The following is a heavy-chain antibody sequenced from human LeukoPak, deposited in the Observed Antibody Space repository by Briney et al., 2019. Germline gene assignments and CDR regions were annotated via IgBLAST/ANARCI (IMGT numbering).Heavy chain of an antibody. D-gene: IGHD3-22*01. CDR2: IYYSGST. J-gene: IGHJ4*02. V-gene: IGHV4-59*01. CDR3: TGREYYYDSSGYNSDY. CDR1: GGSISSYY. Sequence: SETLSLTCTVSGGSISSYYWSWIRQPPGKGLEWIGYIYYSGSTNYNPSLKSRVTMSVDTSKNQFSLKLSSVTAADTAVYYCTGREYYYDSSGYNSDYWGQETLVTVSS.